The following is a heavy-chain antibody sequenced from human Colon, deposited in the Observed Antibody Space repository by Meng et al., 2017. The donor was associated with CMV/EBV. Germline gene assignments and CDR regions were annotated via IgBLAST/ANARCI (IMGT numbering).Heavy chain of an antibody. CDR1: GYIFSGYY. CDR2: INPNSGGT. D-gene: IGHD1-26*01. J-gene: IGHJ5*02. V-gene: IGHV1-2*02. Sequence: ASVKVSCKASGYIFSGYYMHWVRQAPGQGLEWMGWINPNSGGTNYAQKFQGRVTMTRDTSISTAYMELSRLRSDDTAVYYCARSGSYSNWFDPRGQGTLVTVSS. CDR3: ARSGSYSNWFDP.